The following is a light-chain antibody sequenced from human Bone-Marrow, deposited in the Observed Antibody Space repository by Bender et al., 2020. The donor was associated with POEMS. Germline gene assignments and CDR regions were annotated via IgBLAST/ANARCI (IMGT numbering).Light chain of an antibody. J-gene: IGLJ2*01. V-gene: IGLV3-21*02. CDR1: NIGSRS. CDR3: QVWDKTSNHVL. Sequence: FVLTQPPSLSLAPGQTARITCGGGNIGSRSVHWYQQNPGQAPVLVIYDDTDRPSGIPGRFSGSKSGHTATLTITRVGAGDEADYYCQVWDKTSNHVLFGGGTKLTVL. CDR2: DDT.